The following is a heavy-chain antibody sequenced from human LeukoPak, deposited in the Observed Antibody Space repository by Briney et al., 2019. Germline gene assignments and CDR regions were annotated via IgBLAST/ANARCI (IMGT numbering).Heavy chain of an antibody. CDR2: VYYSGNS. CDR1: GGSISGYY. Sequence: SETLSLTCTVSGGSISGYYWSWIRQPPGKGLEWIGYVYYSGNSNYNPSLKSRVTISVDTSRNQFSLKVTSVTPADTAVYFCARGGGSGSYYATPFDYWGQGTLATVSS. D-gene: IGHD1-26*01. J-gene: IGHJ4*02. CDR3: ARGGGSGSYYATPFDY. V-gene: IGHV4-59*01.